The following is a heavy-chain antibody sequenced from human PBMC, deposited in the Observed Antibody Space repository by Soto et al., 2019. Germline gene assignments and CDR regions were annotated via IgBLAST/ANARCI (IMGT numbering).Heavy chain of an antibody. CDR1: GGSISSYY. D-gene: IGHD5-18*01. Sequence: PSETLSLTCTVSGGSISSYYWSWIRQPPGKGLEWIGYIYYSGSTNYNPSLKSRVTISVDTSKNQFSLKLSSVTAADTAVYYCARGAAMDYYYYGTDVWGQGTTVTLSS. V-gene: IGHV4-59*01. J-gene: IGHJ6*02. CDR2: IYYSGST. CDR3: ARGAAMDYYYYGTDV.